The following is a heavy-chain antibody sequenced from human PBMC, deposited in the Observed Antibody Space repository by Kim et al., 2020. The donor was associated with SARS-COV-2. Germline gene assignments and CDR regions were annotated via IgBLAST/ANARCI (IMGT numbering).Heavy chain of an antibody. CDR3: ARDQYYYDSSGYTFYY. CDR1: GFTFSSYA. D-gene: IGHD3-22*01. CDR2: ISYDGSNK. V-gene: IGHV3-30*04. Sequence: GGSLRLSCAASGFTFSSYAMHWVRQAPGKGLEWVAVISYDGSNKYYADSVKGRFTISRDNSKNTLYLQMNSLRAEDTAVYYCARDQYYYDSSGYTFYYWG. J-gene: IGHJ4*01.